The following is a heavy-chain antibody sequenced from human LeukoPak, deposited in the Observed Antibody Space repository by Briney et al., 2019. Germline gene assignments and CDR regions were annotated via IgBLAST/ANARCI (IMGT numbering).Heavy chain of an antibody. CDR2: ITTSSGYM. CDR3: ARIWAFDI. CDR1: GFTFSNYH. V-gene: IGHV3-21*01. J-gene: IGHJ3*02. Sequence: GGSLRLSCVASGFTFSNYHMNWVRQAPGKGLEWVSSITTSSGYMYYSDSVRGRFTISRDNAKNSLYLQMHSLRAEDTAVYYCARIWAFDIWGQGTMVTVSS.